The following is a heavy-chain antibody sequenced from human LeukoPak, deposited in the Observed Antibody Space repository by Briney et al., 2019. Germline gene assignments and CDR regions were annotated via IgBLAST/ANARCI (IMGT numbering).Heavy chain of an antibody. D-gene: IGHD3-16*01. CDR2: IWKTGDAT. J-gene: IGHJ5*02. Sequence: PGGSLRLSCAASGFTFKNYAVAWVRQAPGKGLEWVAGIWKTGDATAYSASVRGRFTVSRDNFLDTLVLDMNTLTAADTAVYYCVKYLIVPTTQLLGVSWGRGTLVTVSS. V-gene: IGHV3-23*01. CDR3: VKYLIVPTTQLLGVS. CDR1: GFTFKNYA.